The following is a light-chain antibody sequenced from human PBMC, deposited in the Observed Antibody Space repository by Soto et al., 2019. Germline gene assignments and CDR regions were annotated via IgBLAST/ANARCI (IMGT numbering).Light chain of an antibody. Sequence: EIVLTQSPATLSLSPGERATLSCGASQSVGTFFAWYQQKPGQAPRLLIYGASSRATGIPDSFSGSGSATDFTLPISRLQPADFAAYYCQQYGSSPPITFGEGTRLEIK. CDR1: QSVGTF. J-gene: IGKJ5*01. CDR3: QQYGSSPPIT. V-gene: IGKV3-20*01. CDR2: GAS.